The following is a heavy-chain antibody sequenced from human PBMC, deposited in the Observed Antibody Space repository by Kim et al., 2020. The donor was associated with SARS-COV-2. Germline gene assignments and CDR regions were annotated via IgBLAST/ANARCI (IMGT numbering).Heavy chain of an antibody. D-gene: IGHD2-21*02. CDR2: ISSSSSYI. J-gene: IGHJ4*02. CDR3: ARDLVCGGDCYSDY. V-gene: IGHV3-21*01. CDR1: GFTFSTYS. Sequence: GGSLRLSCAASGFTFSTYSMNWVRQAPGKGLEWVSSISSSSSYITYADSVKGRFTISRDNAKNSLYLQMNSLRAEDTAVYYCARDLVCGGDCYSDYWGQGTLVTVSS.